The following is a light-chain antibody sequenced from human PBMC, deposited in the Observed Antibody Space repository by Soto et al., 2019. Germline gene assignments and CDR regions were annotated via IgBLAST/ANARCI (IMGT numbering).Light chain of an antibody. Sequence: QSALTQPPSASGSPGQSVTISCTGTSSDVGGYNYVSWYQQHPGKAPKLMIYEVSKRPSGGPDRFSGSKSGNTASLTVSGLQAEDEADYYCSSYAGSNIVVFGGGTKVTVL. CDR3: SSYAGSNIVV. CDR1: SSDVGGYNY. CDR2: EVS. J-gene: IGLJ2*01. V-gene: IGLV2-8*01.